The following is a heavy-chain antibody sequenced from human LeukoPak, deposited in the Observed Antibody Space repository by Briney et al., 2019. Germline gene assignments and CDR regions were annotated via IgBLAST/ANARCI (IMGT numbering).Heavy chain of an antibody. CDR3: VGIVVVVAAAT. CDR2: MNPNSGNT. J-gene: IGHJ4*02. V-gene: IGHV1-8*01. Sequence: ASVKVSCKTSGYTFSSYGVSWVRQAPGQGLEWMGWMNPNSGNTGYAQKFQGRVTMTRNTSISTAYMELSSLRSEDTAVYYCVGIVVVVAAATWGQGTLVTVSS. D-gene: IGHD2-15*01. CDR1: GYTFSSYG.